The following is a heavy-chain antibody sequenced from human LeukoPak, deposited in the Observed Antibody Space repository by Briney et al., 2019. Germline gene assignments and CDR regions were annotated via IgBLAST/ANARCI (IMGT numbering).Heavy chain of an antibody. V-gene: IGHV3-53*01. Sequence: PGGSLRLSCAASGFTVSSNHMSWVRQAPGKGLEWVSVIYSGGSTYYADSVKGRFTISRDNSKNTLYLQMNSLRAEDTAVYYCAKMGIAAAGTADYWGQGTLVTVSS. J-gene: IGHJ4*02. CDR3: AKMGIAAAGTADY. D-gene: IGHD6-13*01. CDR2: IYSGGST. CDR1: GFTVSSNH.